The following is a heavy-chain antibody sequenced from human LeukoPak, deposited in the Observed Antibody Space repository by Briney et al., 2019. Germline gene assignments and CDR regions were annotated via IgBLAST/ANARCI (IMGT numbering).Heavy chain of an antibody. V-gene: IGHV4-31*03. CDR3: ARDYGNNWFDP. J-gene: IGHJ5*02. CDR2: IYYSGDT. D-gene: IGHD4-17*01. Sequence: SETLSLTCTVSGGSISSGDYYWSWIRQHPGKGLEWIGYIYYSGDTYYNPSLRSRVSISVDTSKNQFSLKLSSVTAADTAMYYCARDYGNNWFDPWGQGTLVTVSA. CDR1: GGSISSGDYY.